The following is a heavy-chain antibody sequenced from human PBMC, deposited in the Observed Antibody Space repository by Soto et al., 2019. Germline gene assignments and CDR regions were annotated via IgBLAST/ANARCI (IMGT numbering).Heavy chain of an antibody. CDR2: IFSNDEK. Sequence: SGPTLVNPTETLTLTCTVSGFSLSNPRMGVSWIRQPPGKALEWLAHIFSNDEKSYSTSLKSRLTISRDTSKSQVVLTMTNMDPVDTATYYCARIQRISMIVVSKPYFDYWGQGALVTVSS. CDR3: ARIQRISMIVVSKPYFDY. CDR1: GFSLSNPRMG. V-gene: IGHV2-26*01. J-gene: IGHJ4*02. D-gene: IGHD3-22*01.